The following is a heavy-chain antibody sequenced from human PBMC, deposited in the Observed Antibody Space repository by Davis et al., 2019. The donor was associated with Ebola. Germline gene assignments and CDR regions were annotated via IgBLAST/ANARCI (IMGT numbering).Heavy chain of an antibody. J-gene: IGHJ2*01. CDR3: ARQLLWFGELPHWYFDL. V-gene: IGHV4-4*02. Sequence: SETLSLTCAVSGDSISSSNWWSWVRQPPGKGLEWIGYIYYSGSTNYNPSLKSRVTISVDTSKNQFSLKLSSVTAADTAVYYCARQLLWFGELPHWYFDLWGRGTLVTVSS. CDR2: IYYSGST. D-gene: IGHD3-10*01. CDR1: GDSISSSNW.